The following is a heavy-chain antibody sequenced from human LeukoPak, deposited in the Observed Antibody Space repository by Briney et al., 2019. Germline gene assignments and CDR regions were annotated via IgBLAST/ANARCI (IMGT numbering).Heavy chain of an antibody. CDR1: GGSISSGGYY. D-gene: IGHD6-19*01. CDR2: INHSGST. CDR3: ARTSSGWPQNGMDV. Sequence: SQTLSLTCTVSGGSISSGGYYWSWIRQPPGKGLEWIGEINHSGSTNYNPSLKSRVTISVDTSKNQFSLKLSSVTAADTAVYYCARTSSGWPQNGMDVWGQGTTVTVSS. J-gene: IGHJ6*02. V-gene: IGHV4-30-2*01.